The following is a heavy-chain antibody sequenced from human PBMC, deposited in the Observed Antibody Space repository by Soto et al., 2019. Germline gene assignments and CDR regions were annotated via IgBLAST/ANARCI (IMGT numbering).Heavy chain of an antibody. CDR2: IYPGDSDT. V-gene: IGHV5-51*01. J-gene: IGHJ4*02. CDR1: GYGFTSYW. CDR3: ARHEGYYGSPAAGLFDY. D-gene: IGHD3-10*01. Sequence: PGESLKISCKGSGYGFTSYWIGWVRQMPWKGLEWMGIIYPGDSDTRYSPSFQGQVTISADKSISTAYLQWSSLKASDTAMYYCARHEGYYGSPAAGLFDYWGQGTLVTVSS.